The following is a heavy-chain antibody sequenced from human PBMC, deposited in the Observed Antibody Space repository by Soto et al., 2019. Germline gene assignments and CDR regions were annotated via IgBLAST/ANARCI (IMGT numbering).Heavy chain of an antibody. CDR1: GDSVSSNSAA. CDR2: TYYRSKWYN. V-gene: IGHV6-1*01. Sequence: SQTLSLTCAISGDSVSSNSAAWNWIRQSPSRGLEWLGRTYYRSKWYNDYAVSVKSRITIHPDTSKNQFSLQLNSVTPEDTAVYYCARATDEVWGSYRYYYYYGMDVWGQGTTVTVSS. D-gene: IGHD3-16*02. CDR3: ARATDEVWGSYRYYYYYGMDV. J-gene: IGHJ6*02.